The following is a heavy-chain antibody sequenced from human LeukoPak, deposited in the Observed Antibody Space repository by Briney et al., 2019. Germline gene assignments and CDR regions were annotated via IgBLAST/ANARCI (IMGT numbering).Heavy chain of an antibody. CDR3: ARAKVTTGHITLHWFDP. CDR2: INPSGGST. V-gene: IGHV1-46*01. J-gene: IGHJ5*02. Sequence: GASVKVSCKASGYTFTSYYMHWVRQAPGQGLEWMGIINPSGGSTSYAQKFQGRVTMTRDTSTSTVYMELSSLRSEDTAVYYCARAKVTTGHITLHWFDPWGQGTLVTVSS. CDR1: GYTFTSYY. D-gene: IGHD3-22*01.